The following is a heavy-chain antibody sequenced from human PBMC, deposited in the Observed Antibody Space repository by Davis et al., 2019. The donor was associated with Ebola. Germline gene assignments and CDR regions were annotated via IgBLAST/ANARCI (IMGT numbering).Heavy chain of an antibody. Sequence: GESLKISCAASGFTFSDNAMNWVRQAPGKGLEWVSSISASSRYIYYADSVKDRFTISRDNAKNSLYLQLDSLRIEDTARYYCAGDPNWESGSWGQGTLVSVSS. CDR2: ISASSRYI. J-gene: IGHJ5*02. V-gene: IGHV3-21*04. CDR3: AGDPNWESGS. CDR1: GFTFSDNA. D-gene: IGHD1-1*01.